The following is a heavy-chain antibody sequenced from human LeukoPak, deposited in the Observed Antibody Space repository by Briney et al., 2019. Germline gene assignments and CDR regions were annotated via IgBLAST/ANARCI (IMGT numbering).Heavy chain of an antibody. CDR1: GGSISSYY. V-gene: IGHV4-59*08. D-gene: IGHD3-10*01. CDR2: IYYSGST. J-gene: IGHJ4*02. Sequence: SETLSLTCTVSGGSISSYYWSWIRQPPGKGLEWIGYIYYSGSTNYNPSLKSRVPISVDTSKNQFSLKLSSVTAADTAVYYCASSYYGSGSYRGWGQGTLVTVSS. CDR3: ASSYYGSGSYRG.